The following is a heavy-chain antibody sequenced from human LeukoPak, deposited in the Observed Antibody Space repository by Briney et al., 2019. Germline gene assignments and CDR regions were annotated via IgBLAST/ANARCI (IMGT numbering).Heavy chain of an antibody. D-gene: IGHD6-19*01. CDR3: ARGHWDTSGWVDAFDF. J-gene: IGHJ3*01. Sequence: ASVKVSCKASGHTFTSYDINWVRQATGQGLEWMGWMNPNSGNTGYAQKFQGRVTITRNTSISTAYMELNSLRSEDTAVYYCARGHWDTSGWVDAFDFWGQGTMVTVSS. CDR1: GHTFTSYD. V-gene: IGHV1-8*01. CDR2: MNPNSGNT.